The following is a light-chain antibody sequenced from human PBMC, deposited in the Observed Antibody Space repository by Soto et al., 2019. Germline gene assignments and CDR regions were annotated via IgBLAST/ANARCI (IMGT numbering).Light chain of an antibody. CDR1: SSDIGAYNY. CDR3: NAYTTLSNRV. J-gene: IGLJ1*01. V-gene: IGLV2-14*01. CDR2: EVT. Sequence: QSALTQPASVSGSPGQSITISCTGTSSDIGAYNYVSWYQQHPGKAPILLIYEVTNRPSGVSDRFSGSKSGNTASLTISGLQAEDEANYYCNAYTTLSNRVFGTGTKLTVL.